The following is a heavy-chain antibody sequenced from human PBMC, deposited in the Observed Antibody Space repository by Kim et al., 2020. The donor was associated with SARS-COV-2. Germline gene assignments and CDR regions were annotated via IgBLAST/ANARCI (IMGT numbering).Heavy chain of an antibody. D-gene: IGHD2-15*01. Sequence: GGSLRLSCAPSGFTFSNTWMTWVRQAPGKGLEWVGRIKNKAQGATTDYAAPVKGRFTISRDDSENTLYLQMNSLKIEDTAVYYCTTDATPTLSNYFDYWGQGTLVTVSS. V-gene: IGHV3-15*01. J-gene: IGHJ4*02. CDR1: GFTFSNTW. CDR2: IKNKAQGATT. CDR3: TTDATPTLSNYFDY.